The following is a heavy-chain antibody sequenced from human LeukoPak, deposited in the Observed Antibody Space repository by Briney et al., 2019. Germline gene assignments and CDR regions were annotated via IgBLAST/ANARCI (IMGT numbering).Heavy chain of an antibody. J-gene: IGHJ4*02. V-gene: IGHV4-59*01. D-gene: IGHD3-16*01. CDR3: ARVRRGDYLRGSYSFDF. CDR1: GDSISSYY. Sequence: SETLSLTCTVSGDSISSYYWSWIRQPPGKGLEWIGYISNSGSTNYNPSLKSRVTISVDTSENHFSLKLSSVTAADTAIYYCARVRRGDYLRGSYSFDFWGQGTLVTVSS. CDR2: ISNSGST.